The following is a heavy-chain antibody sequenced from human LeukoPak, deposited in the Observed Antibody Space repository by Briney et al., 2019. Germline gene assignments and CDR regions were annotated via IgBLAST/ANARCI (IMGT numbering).Heavy chain of an antibody. CDR3: AKAITSIAALNWFDP. D-gene: IGHD6-6*01. V-gene: IGHV3-23*01. CDR1: GFTFSSYA. CDR2: ISGSGGST. J-gene: IGHJ5*02. Sequence: PGGSLRLSCAASGFTFSSYAMSWVRQAPGKGLEWVSAISGSGGSTYYADSVKGRFTISRDNSKNTLYLQMNSPRAEDTAVYYCAKAITSIAALNWFDPWGQGTLVTVSS.